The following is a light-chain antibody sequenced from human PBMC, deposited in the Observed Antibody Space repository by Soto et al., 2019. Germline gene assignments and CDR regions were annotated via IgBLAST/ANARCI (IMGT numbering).Light chain of an antibody. CDR3: QQYNGDSYT. CDR2: GAS. Sequence: EIQMTQAPSTLSASKGDRATITCRASQSVGFYLDWYQQKPGKAHELLIYGASNWQSGVPARFSGSGSGTDFTLTISSLQPEDFATYDCQQYNGDSYTVGKGTKLDI. J-gene: IGKJ2*01. CDR1: QSVGFY. V-gene: IGKV1-39*01.